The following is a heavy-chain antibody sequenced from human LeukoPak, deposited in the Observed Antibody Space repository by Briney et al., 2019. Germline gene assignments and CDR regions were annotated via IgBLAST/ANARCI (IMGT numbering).Heavy chain of an antibody. CDR3: ARQRMTTVTTLPFDS. CDR2: IDWDDDK. D-gene: IGHD4-17*01. V-gene: IGHV2-70*11. CDR1: GFSLSTSGMC. J-gene: IGHJ4*02. Sequence: SGPALVKPPQTLRLTCTVSGFSLSTSGMCVSWIRQSPGKALEWLPRIDWDDDKYYSTSLKTRLTISKDTSKNQVVLTMTNMDPVDTATYYCARQRMTTVTTLPFDSWGQGILVTVSS.